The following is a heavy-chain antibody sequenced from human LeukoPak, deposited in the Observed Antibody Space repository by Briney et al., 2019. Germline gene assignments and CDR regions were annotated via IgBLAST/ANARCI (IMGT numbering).Heavy chain of an antibody. CDR1: GFTFSSYA. V-gene: IGHV3-74*01. J-gene: IGHJ4*02. CDR2: ISDGGSTT. D-gene: IGHD3-22*01. Sequence: GGSLRLSCAASGFTFSSYAMSWARQAPGKGLEWVSGISDGGSTTTYADSVKGRFTISRDNAKNTLYLQMYGLRAEDTAVYYCSRSAYYDGSGNYYDYWGQGTLVTVSS. CDR3: SRSAYYDGSGNYYDY.